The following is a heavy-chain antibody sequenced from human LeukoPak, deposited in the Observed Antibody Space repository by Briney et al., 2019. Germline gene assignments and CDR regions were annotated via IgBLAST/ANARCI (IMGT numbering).Heavy chain of an antibody. D-gene: IGHD6-19*01. J-gene: IGHJ3*02. V-gene: IGHV5-51*01. CDR1: GYSFTSYW. CDR3: ARGTAVTGLDAFDI. CDR2: IYPGNSDT. Sequence: GESLKISCKGSGYSFTSYWIGWVRQMPGKGLEWMGIIYPGNSDTRYSPSFQGQVTISADKSISTAYLQWSSLKASDTAIYFCARGTAVTGLDAFDIWGQGTMVTVSS.